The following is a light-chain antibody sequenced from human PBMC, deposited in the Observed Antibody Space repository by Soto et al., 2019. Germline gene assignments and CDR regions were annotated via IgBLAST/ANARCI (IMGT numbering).Light chain of an antibody. J-gene: IGLJ2*01. CDR3: CSYAGSYTSG. CDR1: SSDVGTYNY. CDR2: DVS. Sequence: QSALTQPRSVSGSPGQSVTISCTGTSSDVGTYNYVSWYQQHPGKAPKLMIYDVSQRPSGVPDRFSGSKSGNTASLTISGLQAEDVSDYYCCSYAGSYTSGFGGGTKLTVL. V-gene: IGLV2-11*01.